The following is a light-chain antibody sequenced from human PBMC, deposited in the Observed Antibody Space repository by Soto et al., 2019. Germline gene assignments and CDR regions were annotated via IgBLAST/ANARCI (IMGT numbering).Light chain of an antibody. CDR1: QGISSY. V-gene: IGKV1-8*01. CDR3: QQSYSTPRT. J-gene: IGKJ1*01. Sequence: AIRMTQSPSPLSASTGDRFTITCRASQGISSYLAWYQQKPGKAPKLLIYAASTLQSGVPSRSSGSGSGTDFTLTISSLQPEDFATYYCQQSYSTPRTFGQGTKVDIK. CDR2: AAS.